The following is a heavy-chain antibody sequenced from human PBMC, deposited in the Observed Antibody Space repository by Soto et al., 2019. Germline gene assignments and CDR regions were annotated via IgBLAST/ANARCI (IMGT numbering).Heavy chain of an antibody. CDR3: ARQRRGGYWFAP. CDR2: IYYSGTT. V-gene: IGHV4-30-4*01. CDR1: GGSINSDDHY. J-gene: IGHJ5*02. Sequence: QVQVQESGPGLVKPSQTLSLTCSVSGGSINSDDHYWTWIRQPPGKGLEWIGSIYYSGTTNYNPSLKSRITVSIDTSKTQFSLNLTSVTAADTALYDCARQRRGGYWFAPWGQGTPVTVSS.